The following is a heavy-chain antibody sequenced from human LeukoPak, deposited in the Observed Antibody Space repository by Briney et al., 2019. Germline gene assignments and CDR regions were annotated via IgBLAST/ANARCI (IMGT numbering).Heavy chain of an antibody. Sequence: PGRSLRLSCAASGFTFSSYVMHWVRQAPGKGLEWVAVISYDGSNKYYADSVKGRFTISRDNSKNTLYLQMNSLRAEDTAVYYCARDAGMATITNYFDYWGQGTLVTVSS. CDR3: ARDAGMATITNYFDY. J-gene: IGHJ4*02. D-gene: IGHD5-24*01. CDR1: GFTFSSYV. CDR2: ISYDGSNK. V-gene: IGHV3-30-3*01.